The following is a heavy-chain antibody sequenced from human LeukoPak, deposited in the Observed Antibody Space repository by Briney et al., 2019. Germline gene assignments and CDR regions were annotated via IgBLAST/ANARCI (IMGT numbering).Heavy chain of an antibody. Sequence: SGTLSLTCAVSGGPISSSNWWSWVRQPPGKGLEWIGEIYHSGSTNYNPSLKSRVTISVDKSKNQFSLKLSSVTAADTAVYYCARAASYYYYYGMDVWGQGTTVTVSS. CDR2: IYHSGST. CDR3: ARAASYYYYYGMDV. V-gene: IGHV4-4*02. J-gene: IGHJ6*02. CDR1: GGPISSSNW.